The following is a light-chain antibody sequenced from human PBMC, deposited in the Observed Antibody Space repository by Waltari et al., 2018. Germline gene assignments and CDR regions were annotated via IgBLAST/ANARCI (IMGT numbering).Light chain of an antibody. CDR3: QQYFTSPSLT. CDR1: QSVLYTSNNKND. J-gene: IGKJ4*01. V-gene: IGKV4-1*01. CDR2: WAS. Sequence: DIVMTQSPDTLTVSLGERATINCKTSQSVLYTSNNKNDLGWYQQNPGQPPKLLIYWASTRDSGVPDRFIGSGSGTDFTLTINSLQAEDVAVYYCQQYFTSPSLTFGGGTKVEI.